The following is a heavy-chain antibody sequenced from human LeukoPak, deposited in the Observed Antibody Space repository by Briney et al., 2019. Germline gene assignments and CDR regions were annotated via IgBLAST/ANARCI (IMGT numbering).Heavy chain of an antibody. CDR1: GFTFDDYG. CDR3: ARDRDITMVRGVEGY. J-gene: IGHJ4*02. CDR2: INWNGGST. D-gene: IGHD3-10*01. Sequence: GGSLRLSGAASGFTFDDYGMSWVRQAPGKGLEWVSGINWNGGSTGYADSVKGRFTISRDNAKNSLYLQMNSLRAEDTALYYCARDRDITMVRGVEGYWGQGTLVTVSS. V-gene: IGHV3-20*04.